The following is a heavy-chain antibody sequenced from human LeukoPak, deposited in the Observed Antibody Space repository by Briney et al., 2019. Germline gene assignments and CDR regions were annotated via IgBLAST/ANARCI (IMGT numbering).Heavy chain of an antibody. CDR3: ARDLSLRYYFDY. Sequence: GGSLRLSCAASRFTFRNYAMHWVRQAPGKGLEWVAVISSDGTNKDYADSVKGRSSISRDNSKNTPYLQMNRLRADDTAVYYCARDLSLRYYFDYWGQGTLVTVSS. V-gene: IGHV3-30*04. J-gene: IGHJ4*02. D-gene: IGHD3-3*02. CDR2: ISSDGTNK. CDR1: RFTFRNYA.